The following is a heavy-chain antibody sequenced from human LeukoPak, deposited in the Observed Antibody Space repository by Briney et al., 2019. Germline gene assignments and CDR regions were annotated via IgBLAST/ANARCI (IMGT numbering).Heavy chain of an antibody. V-gene: IGHV3-30-3*01. CDR3: ARGSAVTYFDY. Sequence: GGSLRLSCAASGFTFSSYAMNWVRQAPGKGLEWVALISYDGSNKNYADSVKGRFTISRDNSKNTLYLQMNSLRAEDTAVYYCARGSAVTYFDYWGQGTLVTVSS. CDR2: ISYDGSNK. CDR1: GFTFSSYA. J-gene: IGHJ4*02. D-gene: IGHD3-16*02.